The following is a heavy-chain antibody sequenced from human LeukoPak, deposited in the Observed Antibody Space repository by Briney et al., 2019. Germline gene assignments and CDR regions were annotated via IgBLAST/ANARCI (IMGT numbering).Heavy chain of an antibody. V-gene: IGHV4-34*01. J-gene: IGHJ6*03. D-gene: IGHD2-2*01. CDR1: GGSFSDYY. CDR3: ARPGYPSCSSTSCYEYYYYMDV. Sequence: SETLSLTCAVYGGSFSDYYWTWIRQPPGKGLEWIGEINHSGSTKYNPSLKSRVTISVDTSKNQFSLKLSSVIAADTAVYYCARPGYPSCSSTSCYEYYYYMDVWGKGTTVTISS. CDR2: INHSGST.